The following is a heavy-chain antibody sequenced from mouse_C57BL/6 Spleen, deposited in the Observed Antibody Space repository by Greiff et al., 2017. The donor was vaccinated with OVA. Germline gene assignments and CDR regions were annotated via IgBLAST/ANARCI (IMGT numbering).Heavy chain of an antibody. CDR2: IDPEDGDT. J-gene: IGHJ2*01. Sequence: EVQLQQSGAELVRPGASVKLSCTASGFNIKDYYMHWVKQRPEQGLEWIGRIDPEDGDTEYAPKFHGKATMTADTSSNTAYLQLSSLTSEDTAVYYCTPYSNPYFDYWGQGTTLTVSS. CDR1: GFNIKDYY. V-gene: IGHV14-1*01. D-gene: IGHD2-5*01. CDR3: TPYSNPYFDY.